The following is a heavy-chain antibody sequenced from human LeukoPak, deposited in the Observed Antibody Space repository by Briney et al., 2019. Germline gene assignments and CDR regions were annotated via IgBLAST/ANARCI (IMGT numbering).Heavy chain of an antibody. V-gene: IGHV4-59*01. Sequence: SETLSLTCTVSGGSISGYYWSWIRQPPGKGLEWIGYIYYSGSTNYNPSLKSRVTISLDTSKNQFYLKLSSVTAADTAVHYCARVLTYGSRTYYFDYWGQGTLVTVSS. D-gene: IGHD3-10*01. J-gene: IGHJ4*02. CDR1: GGSISGYY. CDR2: IYYSGST. CDR3: ARVLTYGSRTYYFDY.